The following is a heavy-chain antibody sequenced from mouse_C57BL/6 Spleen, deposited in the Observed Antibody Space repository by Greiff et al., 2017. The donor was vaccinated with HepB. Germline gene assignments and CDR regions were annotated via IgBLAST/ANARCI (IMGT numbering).Heavy chain of an antibody. D-gene: IGHD2-5*01. Sequence: EVKLVESGEGLVKPGGSLKLSCAASGFTFSSYAMSWVSQTPEKRLEWVAYISSGGDYIYYADTVKGRFTISRDNARNTLYLQMSSLKSEDTAMYYCTRDGNYSNSFDYWGQGTLVTVSA. CDR2: ISSGGDYI. V-gene: IGHV5-9-1*02. CDR3: TRDGNYSNSFDY. J-gene: IGHJ3*01. CDR1: GFTFSSYA.